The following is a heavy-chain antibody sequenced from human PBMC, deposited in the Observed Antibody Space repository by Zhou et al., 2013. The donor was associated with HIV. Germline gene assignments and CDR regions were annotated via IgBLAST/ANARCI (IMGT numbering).Heavy chain of an antibody. J-gene: IGHJ6*02. D-gene: IGHD1-1*01. CDR1: GFAFSSYF. V-gene: IGHV3-7*01. CDR2: INQDGSEI. CDR3: ARGWKEDYYGMDV. Sequence: EVQLVESGGGLVQPGGSLRLSCAASGFAFSSYFMSWVRQAPGKGLEWVANINQDGSEIYYVDSVKGRFTISRDNAKNSLFLQVDSLRAEDTAVYYCARGWKEDYYGMDVWGQGTTVTVSS.